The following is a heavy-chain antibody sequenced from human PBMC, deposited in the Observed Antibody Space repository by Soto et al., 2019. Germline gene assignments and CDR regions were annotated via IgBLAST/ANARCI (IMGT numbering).Heavy chain of an antibody. CDR1: GDSVSRGSYY. D-gene: IGHD6-19*01. Sequence: SETLSLTCSVSGDSVSRGSYYWSWIRQPPGKGLEWIGYMYNSGGTNYNPPLKSRVTMSLDTSKNQFSLKLSSVTAADTAVYYCARVAYYTGWVFDYWGQGTLVTVSS. CDR3: ARVAYYTGWVFDY. V-gene: IGHV4-61*01. CDR2: MYNSGGT. J-gene: IGHJ4*02.